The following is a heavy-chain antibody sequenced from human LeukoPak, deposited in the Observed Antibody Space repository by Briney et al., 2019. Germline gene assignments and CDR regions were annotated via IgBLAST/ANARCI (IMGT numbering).Heavy chain of an antibody. CDR2: ISGSGGST. J-gene: IGHJ4*02. CDR3: AKDVGRNQLLSVY. CDR1: GFTFSSYA. D-gene: IGHD2-2*01. V-gene: IGHV3-23*01. Sequence: PGGSLRLSCAVSGFTFSSYAMSWVRQAPGKGLEWVSAISGSGGSTYYADSVKGRFTISRDNSKNSLYLQMNSLRAEDTAVYYCAKDVGRNQLLSVYWGQGTLVTVSS.